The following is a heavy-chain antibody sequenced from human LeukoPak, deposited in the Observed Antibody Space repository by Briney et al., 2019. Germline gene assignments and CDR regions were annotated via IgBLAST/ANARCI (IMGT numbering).Heavy chain of an antibody. D-gene: IGHD3-9*01. V-gene: IGHV4-34*01. J-gene: IGHJ5*02. CDR3: ARGRSSSALTGYLRWFDP. Sequence: SETLSLTCAVYGGSFSGYYWSWIRQPPGKGLEWIGEINHSGSTNYNPSLKSRVTISVDTSKNQFSLKLSSVTAADTAVYYCARGRSSSALTGYLRWFDPWGQGTLVTVSS. CDR2: INHSGST. CDR1: GGSFSGYY.